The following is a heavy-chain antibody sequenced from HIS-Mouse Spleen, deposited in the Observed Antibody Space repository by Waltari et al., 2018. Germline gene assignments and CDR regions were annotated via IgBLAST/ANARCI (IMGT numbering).Heavy chain of an antibody. D-gene: IGHD6-13*01. Sequence: QLQLQESGPGLVKPSETLSLTCTVSGGSISSSSYYWGWIRQPPGKGLEWIGSIYYSGSTYYNPPLKRRVTISVDTSKNQFSLKRSSVTAADTAVYYCAREIPYSSSWYDWYFDLWGRGTLVTVSS. J-gene: IGHJ2*01. CDR1: GGSISSSSYY. CDR2: IYYSGST. CDR3: AREIPYSSSWYDWYFDL. V-gene: IGHV4-39*07.